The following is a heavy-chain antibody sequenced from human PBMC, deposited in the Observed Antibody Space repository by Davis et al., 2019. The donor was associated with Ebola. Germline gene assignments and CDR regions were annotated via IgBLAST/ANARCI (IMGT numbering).Heavy chain of an antibody. J-gene: IGHJ4*02. Sequence: SVKVSCKASGGTFSSYAISWVRQAPGQGLEWMGGIITILGIANYAQKFQGRVTITADESTSTAYMELSRLRSDDTAVYYCARDRAGATVYWGQGTLVTVSS. V-gene: IGHV1-69*10. CDR2: IITILGIA. D-gene: IGHD1-26*01. CDR3: ARDRAGATVY. CDR1: GGTFSSYA.